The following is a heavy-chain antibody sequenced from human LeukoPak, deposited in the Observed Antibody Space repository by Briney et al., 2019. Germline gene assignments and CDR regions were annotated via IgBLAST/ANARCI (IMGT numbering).Heavy chain of an antibody. CDR1: GYAFTSYY. V-gene: IGHV1-46*01. Sequence: EASVKVSCKASGYAFTSYYMHWVRQAPGQGLEWMGIINPSGGSTSYAQKFQGRVTMTRDMSTSTVYMELSSLRSEDTAVYYCARVPAAAGTPFDYWGQGTLVTVSS. J-gene: IGHJ4*02. CDR2: INPSGGST. CDR3: ARVPAAAGTPFDY. D-gene: IGHD6-13*01.